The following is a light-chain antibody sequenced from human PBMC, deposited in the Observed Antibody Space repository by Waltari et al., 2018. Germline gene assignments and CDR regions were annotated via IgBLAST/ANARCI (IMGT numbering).Light chain of an antibody. V-gene: IGLV2-11*01. Sequence: QAALTQPRSVSGSPGQSVTISCNGSSSDIGGYKYVYWYQHHPGTAPKLIIAEVTKRPSGVSGRFSGSKSGNTASLTISGLRSEDEADYYCCSYAGSHTFYIFGTGT. CDR2: EVT. J-gene: IGLJ1*01. CDR1: SSDIGGYKY. CDR3: CSYAGSHTFYI.